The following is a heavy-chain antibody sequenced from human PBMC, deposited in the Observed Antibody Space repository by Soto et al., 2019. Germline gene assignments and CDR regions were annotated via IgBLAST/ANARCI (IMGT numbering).Heavy chain of an antibody. CDR1: GFTFSSYA. V-gene: IGHV3-23*01. J-gene: IGHJ4*02. D-gene: IGHD2-15*01. Sequence: GSLRLSCAASGFTFSSYAMSWVRQAPGKGLEWVSAISGSGGSTYYADSVKGRFTISRDNSKNTLYLQMNSLRAEDTAVYYCAKDRSCSGGSCYSMEYYFDYRGQGTLVTVSS. CDR3: AKDRSCSGGSCYSMEYYFDY. CDR2: ISGSGGST.